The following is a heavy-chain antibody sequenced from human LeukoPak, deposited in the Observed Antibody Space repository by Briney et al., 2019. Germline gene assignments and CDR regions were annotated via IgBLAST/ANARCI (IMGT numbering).Heavy chain of an antibody. CDR2: IYYGGNT. J-gene: IGHJ5*02. CDR3: ARHVGQQLDPWNWFDP. CDR1: GGSISSSSYY. D-gene: IGHD6-6*01. Sequence: SETLSLTCTVSGGSISSSSYYWSWIRQPPGKGLEWIGSIYYGGNTYYNPSLKSRVTISVDTSKNQFSLKLSSVTAADTAVYYCARHVGQQLDPWNWFDPWGQGILVTVSS. V-gene: IGHV4-39*01.